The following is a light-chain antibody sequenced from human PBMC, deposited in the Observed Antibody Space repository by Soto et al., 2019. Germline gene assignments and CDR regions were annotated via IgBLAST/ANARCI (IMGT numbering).Light chain of an antibody. Sequence: ETVLTQSPVTLSLSPGERATLSCRASQSVSSYLAWYQQKPGQAPRLLIYDASNRATGIPARFSGSGSGTDFTLTISSLEPEDFAVYYCQQRGNWPLTFGGGTKVEIK. CDR2: DAS. CDR1: QSVSSY. V-gene: IGKV3-11*01. J-gene: IGKJ4*01. CDR3: QQRGNWPLT.